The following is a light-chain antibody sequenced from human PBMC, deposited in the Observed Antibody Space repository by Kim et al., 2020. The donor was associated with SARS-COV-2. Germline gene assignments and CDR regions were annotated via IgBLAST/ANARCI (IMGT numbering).Light chain of an antibody. V-gene: IGKV3-15*01. CDR1: QSVSRT. J-gene: IGKJ2*01. CDR3: QQYNNWPYT. CDR2: GAS. Sequence: SVTPGEVVPRPCRPSQSVSRTFARYKQKPRQAPRLLIYGASTRATGIPARFSGSGSGTEFTLTVSSLQSEDFAVYYCQQYNNWPYTFGQGTKLEI.